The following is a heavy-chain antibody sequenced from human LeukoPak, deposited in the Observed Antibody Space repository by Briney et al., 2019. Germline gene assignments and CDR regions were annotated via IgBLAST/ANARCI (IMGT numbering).Heavy chain of an antibody. J-gene: IGHJ4*02. V-gene: IGHV1-2*02. CDR3: AKAQRYCSGGSCYSGFDY. CDR1: GYTFTGYS. Sequence: ASVKVSCKASGYTFTGYSVHWVRQAPGQGLEWMGWINPNSGGTKYALKFQGRVTMTRDTSISTAYMELSRLTSDDTAVYYCAKAQRYCSGGSCYSGFDYWGQGTLVTVSS. D-gene: IGHD2-15*01. CDR2: INPNSGGT.